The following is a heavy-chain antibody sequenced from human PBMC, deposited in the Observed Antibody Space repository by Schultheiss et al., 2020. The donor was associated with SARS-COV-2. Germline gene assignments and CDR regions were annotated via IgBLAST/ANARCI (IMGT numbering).Heavy chain of an antibody. CDR2: IYYSGST. CDR3: ARVNYYDSSGYYYFDY. V-gene: IGHV4-61*01. D-gene: IGHD3-22*01. J-gene: IGHJ4*02. Sequence: SETLSLTCTVSGGSVSSGSYYWSWIRQPPGKGLEWIGYIYYSGSTYYNPSLKSRVTISVDTSKNQFSLKLSSVTAADTAVYYCARVNYYDSSGYYYFDYWGQGTLVTVSS. CDR1: GGSVSSGSYY.